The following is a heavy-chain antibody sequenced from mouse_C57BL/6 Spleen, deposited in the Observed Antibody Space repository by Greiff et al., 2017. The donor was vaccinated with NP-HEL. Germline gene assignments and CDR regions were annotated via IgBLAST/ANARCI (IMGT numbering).Heavy chain of an antibody. D-gene: IGHD1-1*01. CDR2: IRSGSSTI. CDR1: GFTFSDYG. V-gene: IGHV5-17*01. J-gene: IGHJ4*01. CDR3: APITTVVMDY. Sequence: EVQVVESGGGLVKPGGSLKLSCAASGFTFSDYGMHWVSQAPEKGLEWVAFIRSGSSTIYYADTVKGRLTITRDNANDTMFLQMTSLRSEDTAMYYCAPITTVVMDYWGQGTSVTVSS.